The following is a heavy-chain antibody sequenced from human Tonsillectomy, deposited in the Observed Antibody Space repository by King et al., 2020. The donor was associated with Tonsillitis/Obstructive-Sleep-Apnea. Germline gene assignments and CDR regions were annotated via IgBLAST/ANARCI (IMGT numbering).Heavy chain of an antibody. J-gene: IGHJ6*03. V-gene: IGHV4-34*01. CDR2: VTHTGST. Sequence: VQLQQWGAGLLKPSETLSLTCAVYGVSFSDFHWTWVRQPPGKGLEWVGEVTHTGSTNYSPSLKSRVTISVDTSKNQFSLKLRSVTAADTAVYYCARGHLETFPDYYFYYYMDVWGKGTTVTVSS. CDR1: GVSFSDFH. CDR3: ARGHLETFPDYYFYYYMDV. D-gene: IGHD1-14*01.